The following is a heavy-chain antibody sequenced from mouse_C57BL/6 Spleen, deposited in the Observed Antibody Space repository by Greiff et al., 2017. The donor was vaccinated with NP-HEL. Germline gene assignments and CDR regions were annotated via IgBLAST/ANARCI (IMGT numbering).Heavy chain of an antibody. J-gene: IGHJ3*01. V-gene: IGHV1-62-2*01. CDR2: FYPGSGSI. CDR1: GYTFTEYT. Sequence: QVQLKQSGAELVKPGASVKLSCKASGYTFTEYTIHWVKQRSGHGLEWIGWFYPGSGSIKYNEKFKDKATLTADKSSSTVYMELSRLTSEDSAVYFCARHDSFYYDYDAWFAYWGQGTLVTVSA. CDR3: ARHDSFYYDYDAWFAY. D-gene: IGHD2-4*01.